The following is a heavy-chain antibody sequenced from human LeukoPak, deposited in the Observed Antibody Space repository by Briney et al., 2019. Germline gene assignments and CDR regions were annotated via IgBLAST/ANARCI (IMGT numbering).Heavy chain of an antibody. CDR2: IQYSAIT. CDR1: GNSVSGISFY. CDR3: ARYYDSSGYWSTPHFDY. D-gene: IGHD3-22*01. J-gene: IGHJ4*02. V-gene: IGHV4-61*01. Sequence: PSETLSLTCTVSGNSVSGISFYWSWIRQPPGKGLQYIGYIQYSAITNYNPSLKSRVTISVDTSKNQFSLKLSSVTTANTALCYCARYYDSSGYWSTPHFDYWGQGTLVTVSS.